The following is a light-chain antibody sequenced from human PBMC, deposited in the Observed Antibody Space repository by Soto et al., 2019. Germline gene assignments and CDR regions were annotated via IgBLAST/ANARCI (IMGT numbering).Light chain of an antibody. J-gene: IGKJ3*01. CDR3: LQSYRPPFT. CDR1: QSISSY. CDR2: AAS. Sequence: DIQMTQSPSSLSASVGDRVTITCRASQSISSYLNWYQQKPGKAPNLLIYAASSLQSGVPSKFSRSGSVTDFALSISSPQPEDFATYYCLQSYRPPFTFGPGTKVDIK. V-gene: IGKV1-39*01.